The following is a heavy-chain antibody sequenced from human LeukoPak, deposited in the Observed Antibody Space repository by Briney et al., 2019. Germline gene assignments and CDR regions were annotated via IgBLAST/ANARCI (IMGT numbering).Heavy chain of an antibody. D-gene: IGHD2-8*02. CDR1: GGSISSYY. V-gene: IGHV4-59*12. CDR2: IYYSGST. Sequence: PSETLSLTCTVSGGSISSYYWSWIRQPPGKGLEWIGYIYYSGSTNYNPSLKSRVTISVDTSKNQFSLKLSSVTAADTAVYYCASSLRSGLDYWGQGTLVTVSS. CDR3: ASSLRSGLDY. J-gene: IGHJ4*02.